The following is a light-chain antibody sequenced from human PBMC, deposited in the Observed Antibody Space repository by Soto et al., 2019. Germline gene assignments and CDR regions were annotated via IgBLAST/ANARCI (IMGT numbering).Light chain of an antibody. Sequence: QSALTQPASVSGSPGQSITISCTGSSSYIGGYKFVSWYQQYPGEAPKLIIYEVTNRPSGVSNRFSGSKSGNTASLSISRLQAEDEADYYCSSYASSTMVVFGGGTQLTVL. CDR1: SSYIGGYKF. V-gene: IGLV2-14*01. CDR3: SSYASSTMVV. J-gene: IGLJ2*01. CDR2: EVT.